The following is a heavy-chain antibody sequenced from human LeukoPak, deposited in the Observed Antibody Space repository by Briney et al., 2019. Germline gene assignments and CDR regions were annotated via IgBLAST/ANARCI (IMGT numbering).Heavy chain of an antibody. D-gene: IGHD3-16*01. Sequence: PGGSLRLSCAASGFTFSDHYMSWIRQIPGKGLEWVSYISGSGGTISYADSVKGRFTISRDNAKNSLYLQMNSLRAEDTAVYYCARGGGFLYYYYYYMDVWGKGTTVTVSS. V-gene: IGHV3-11*04. CDR2: ISGSGGTI. J-gene: IGHJ6*03. CDR1: GFTFSDHY. CDR3: ARGGGFLYYYYYYMDV.